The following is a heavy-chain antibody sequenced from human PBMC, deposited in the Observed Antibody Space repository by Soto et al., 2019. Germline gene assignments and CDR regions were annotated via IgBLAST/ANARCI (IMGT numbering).Heavy chain of an antibody. Sequence: GAAVKVSCKASGGTFSSYAISWVRQAPGQGLEWMGGIIPIFGTANYAQKFQGRVTITADESTSTAYMELSSLRSEDTAVYYCAREWVXGGDCYPGYYYYYGMDVWGQGTTVTVSS. D-gene: IGHD2-21*02. CDR1: GGTFSSYA. V-gene: IGHV1-69*01. CDR3: AREWVXGGDCYPGYYYYYGMDV. J-gene: IGHJ6*02. CDR2: IIPIFGTA.